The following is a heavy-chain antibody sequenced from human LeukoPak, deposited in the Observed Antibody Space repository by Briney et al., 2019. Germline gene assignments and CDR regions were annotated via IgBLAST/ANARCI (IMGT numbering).Heavy chain of an antibody. J-gene: IGHJ4*02. V-gene: IGHV1-69*05. CDR2: IIPIFGTA. Sequence: SVKVSCKASGGTFSSYAISWVRHAPGQGLEWMGGIIPIFGTAKYAQKFQGRVTITTDESTSTAYMELSSLRSEDTAVYYCARELGGYSYGHFDYWGQGTLVTVSS. CDR3: ARELGGYSYGHFDY. CDR1: GGTFSSYA. D-gene: IGHD5-18*01.